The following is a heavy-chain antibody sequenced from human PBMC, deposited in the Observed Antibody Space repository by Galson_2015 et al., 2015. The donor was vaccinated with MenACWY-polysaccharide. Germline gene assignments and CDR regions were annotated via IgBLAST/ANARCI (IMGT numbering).Heavy chain of an antibody. D-gene: IGHD2-21*01. CDR2: MNPNNGNT. Sequence: SVKVSCKASGYNFNSYDINWVRQAPGQGLEWMGWMNPNNGNTGYAQKLQSRVTMTRDTSINTAYMELSSLTSEDTAVYYCARWTSRGDPDGYLDYWGHGTLVTVSS. CDR1: GYNFNSYD. V-gene: IGHV1-8*01. CDR3: ARWTSRGDPDGYLDY. J-gene: IGHJ4*01.